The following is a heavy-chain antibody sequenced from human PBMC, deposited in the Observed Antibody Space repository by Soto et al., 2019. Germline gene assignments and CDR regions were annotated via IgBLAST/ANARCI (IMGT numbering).Heavy chain of an antibody. V-gene: IGHV3-48*02. D-gene: IGHD2-15*01. Sequence: GGSLRLSCAASGFTFSRYSMNWVRQAPGKGLEWVSYIDSQSGTIKYSDSVMGRFTISRDKAKNSLYLQMNSLRDEDTAVYYCARVVATANNWFDPWGQGTLVTVSS. CDR2: IDSQSGTI. CDR3: ARVVATANNWFDP. J-gene: IGHJ5*02. CDR1: GFTFSRYS.